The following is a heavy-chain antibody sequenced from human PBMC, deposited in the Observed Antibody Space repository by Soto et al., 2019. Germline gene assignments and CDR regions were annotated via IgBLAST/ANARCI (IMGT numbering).Heavy chain of an antibody. CDR3: ARDGGELCDYVSHHYFDS. V-gene: IGHV3-30-3*01. CDR2: ILYDGVNK. Sequence: QVQLVESGGGVVQPGGSLRLSCAASGFTFRSYGLHWVRQAPAKGLEWVAVILYDGVNKYYADSAKGRFTISRDNSKNTVFLQMNRLTPEDTAVYYCARDGGELCDYVSHHYFDSWGQGALVTVSS. D-gene: IGHD3-16*01. CDR1: GFTFRSYG. J-gene: IGHJ4*02.